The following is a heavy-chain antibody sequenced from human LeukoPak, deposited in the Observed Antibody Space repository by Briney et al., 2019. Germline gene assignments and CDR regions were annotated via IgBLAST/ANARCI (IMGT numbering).Heavy chain of an antibody. V-gene: IGHV2-26*01. D-gene: IGHD2-2*01. CDR1: GFSLSNARMG. Sequence: SGPVLVKPTETLTLTCTVSGFSLSNARMGVSWIRQPPGKALEWLAHIFSHDEKSYSTSLKSRLTISKDTSKSQVVLTMTNMDPVDTATYYCALGYCSSTSCLPFDYWGQGTLVTVSS. J-gene: IGHJ4*02. CDR2: IFSHDEK. CDR3: ALGYCSSTSCLPFDY.